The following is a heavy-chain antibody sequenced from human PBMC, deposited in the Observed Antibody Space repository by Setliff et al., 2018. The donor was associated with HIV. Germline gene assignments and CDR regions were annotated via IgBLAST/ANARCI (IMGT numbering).Heavy chain of an antibody. CDR1: GASITSHN. J-gene: IGHJ5*02. V-gene: IGHV4-4*07. D-gene: IGHD6-13*01. CDR3: VRRRRLGAAYNWFDP. CDR2: IYTRGNT. Sequence: SETLSLTCSVSGASITSHNWSWIRQAAGKGLEWIGRIYTRGNTNYNPSLRSRVTMSVDTSKNQFSLKVTSVTAADTAVYYCVRRRRLGAAYNWFDPWGQGTLVTVSS.